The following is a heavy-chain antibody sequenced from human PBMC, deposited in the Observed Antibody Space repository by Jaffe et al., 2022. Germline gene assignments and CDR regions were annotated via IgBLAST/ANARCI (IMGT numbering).Heavy chain of an antibody. CDR2: IYYSGST. J-gene: IGHJ5*02. CDR1: GGSVSSGSYY. V-gene: IGHV4-61*01. CDR3: ARGPGFDP. Sequence: QVQLQESGPGLVKPSETLSLTCTVSGGSVSSGSYYWSWIRQPPGKGLEWIGYIYYSGSTNYNPSLKSRVTISVDTSKNQFSLKLSSVTAADTAVYYCARGPGFDPWGQGTLVTVSS.